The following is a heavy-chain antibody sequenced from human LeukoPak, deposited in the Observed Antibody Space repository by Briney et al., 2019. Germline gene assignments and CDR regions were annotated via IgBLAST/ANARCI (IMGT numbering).Heavy chain of an antibody. Sequence: PGGSLRLSCAASGLSITSYSMNWVRQAPGKGLVWVSRIASDGSSTTYADSVKGRFSISRDNAKNTLYLQMNSLRVEDTAVYYCARGRPHGNDYWGQGTLVTVSS. D-gene: IGHD4-23*01. J-gene: IGHJ4*02. V-gene: IGHV3-74*01. CDR2: IASDGSST. CDR1: GLSITSYS. CDR3: ARGRPHGNDY.